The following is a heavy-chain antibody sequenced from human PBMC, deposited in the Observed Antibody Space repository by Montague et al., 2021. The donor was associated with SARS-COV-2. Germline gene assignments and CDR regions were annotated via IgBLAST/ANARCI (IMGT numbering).Heavy chain of an antibody. Sequence: TLSLTCTVAGGSISSGGYYWSWIRQHPGKGLEWIGYIYYSGSTYYNPSLKSRVTISVDTSKNQFSLKLSSVTAADTAVYYCARVRITMIVVVDAFDIWGQGTMVTVSS. J-gene: IGHJ3*02. CDR3: ARVRITMIVVVDAFDI. CDR1: GGSISSGGYY. V-gene: IGHV4-31*03. CDR2: IYYSGST. D-gene: IGHD3-22*01.